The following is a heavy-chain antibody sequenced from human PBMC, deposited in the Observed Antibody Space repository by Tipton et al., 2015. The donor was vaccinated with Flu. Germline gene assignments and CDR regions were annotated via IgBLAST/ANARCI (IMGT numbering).Heavy chain of an antibody. V-gene: IGHV3-23*01. Sequence: SLRLSCAASGFTFSKSALSWVRQAPGKGLEWVSAFGGNGGTYYADSVKGRFTISRDNSKNTLYLQMNSLRAEDTAVYYCAKEGGWELSSPHFDYWCQGTLVTVSS. CDR1: GFTFSKSA. D-gene: IGHD1-26*01. CDR3: AKEGGWELSSPHFDY. CDR2: FGGNGGT. J-gene: IGHJ4*02.